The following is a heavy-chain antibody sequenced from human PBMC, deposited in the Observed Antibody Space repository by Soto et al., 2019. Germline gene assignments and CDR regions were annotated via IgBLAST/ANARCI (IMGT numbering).Heavy chain of an antibody. CDR3: AKDEGVGSSWSLFDY. CDR1: GFTFDDYA. V-gene: IGHV3-9*01. D-gene: IGHD6-13*01. CDR2: ISWNSGSI. Sequence: GGSLRLSCAASGFTFDDYAMHWVRQAPGKGLEWVSGISWNSGSIGYADSVGGRFTISRDNAKNSLYLQMNSLRAEDTALYYCAKDEGVGSSWSLFDYWGQGTLVTVSS. J-gene: IGHJ4*02.